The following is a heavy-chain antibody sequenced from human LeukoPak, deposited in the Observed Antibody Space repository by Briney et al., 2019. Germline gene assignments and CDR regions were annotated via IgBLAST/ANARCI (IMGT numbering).Heavy chain of an antibody. V-gene: IGHV4-61*01. CDR2: IYYSGST. CDR1: GASISSSYY. D-gene: IGHD3-10*01. J-gene: IGHJ6*03. CDR3: TRGPWGSGSYAAMDV. Sequence: SETLSLTCTVSGASISSSYYWGWIRQSPGKGLDWIGYIYYSGSTNYNPSLKSRVTISVDTSKNQFSLKLTSVTAADTAVYYCTRGPWGSGSYAAMDVWGKGTTVTVSS.